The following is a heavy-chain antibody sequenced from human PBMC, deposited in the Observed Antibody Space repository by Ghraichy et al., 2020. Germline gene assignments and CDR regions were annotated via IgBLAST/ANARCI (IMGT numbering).Heavy chain of an antibody. CDR2: INHSGST. Sequence: SETLSLTCAVYGGSFSGYYWSWIRQPPGKGLEWIGEINHSGSTNYNPSLKSRVTISVDTSKNQFSLKLSSVTAADTAVYYCARKSIAAAGTGVWNWFDPWGQGTLVTVSS. CDR3: ARKSIAAAGTGVWNWFDP. CDR1: GGSFSGYY. J-gene: IGHJ5*02. V-gene: IGHV4-34*01. D-gene: IGHD6-13*01.